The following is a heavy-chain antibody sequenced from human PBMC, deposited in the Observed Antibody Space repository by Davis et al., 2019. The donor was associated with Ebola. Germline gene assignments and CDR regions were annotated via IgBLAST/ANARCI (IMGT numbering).Heavy chain of an antibody. CDR3: ARHISRRSSRFLFDY. Sequence: PSETLSLTCTVSGGSISSSSYYWGWIRQPPGKGLEWIGSIYYSGSTYYNPSLKSRVTISVDTSKNQFSLKLSSVTAADTAVYYCARHISRRSSRFLFDYWGQGTLVTVSS. CDR1: GGSISSSSYY. J-gene: IGHJ4*02. V-gene: IGHV4-39*01. CDR2: IYYSGST. D-gene: IGHD2/OR15-2a*01.